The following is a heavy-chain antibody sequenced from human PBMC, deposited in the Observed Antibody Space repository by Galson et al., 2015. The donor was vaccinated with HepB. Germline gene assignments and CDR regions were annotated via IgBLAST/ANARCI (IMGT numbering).Heavy chain of an antibody. V-gene: IGHV3-11*06. CDR2: VSETSTYS. J-gene: IGHJ4*02. CDR1: GFSFSDYY. CDR3: ARVRGSGSFPDF. Sequence: SLRLSCAASGFSFSDYYMAWIRHAPGKGLEWLSYVSETSTYSNYADSVKGRFTISRDNAKKSLYLQMNSLTIEDTAIYYCARVRGSGSFPDFWGQGTQVTVSS. D-gene: IGHD3-10*01.